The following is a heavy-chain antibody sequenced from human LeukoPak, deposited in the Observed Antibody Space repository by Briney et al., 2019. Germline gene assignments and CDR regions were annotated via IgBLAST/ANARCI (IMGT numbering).Heavy chain of an antibody. CDR3: ARDRSALRYFDWLFSY. V-gene: IGHV3-30*04. CDR1: GFTFGDYA. D-gene: IGHD3-9*01. CDR2: IRYDGSNK. J-gene: IGHJ4*02. Sequence: PGRSLRLSCTASGFTFGDYAMSWFRQAPGKGLEWVAFIRYDGSNKYYADSVKGRFTISRDNYKNTLYLQMKSLRVEDTAMYYCARDRSALRYFDWLFSYWGQGTLVTVSS.